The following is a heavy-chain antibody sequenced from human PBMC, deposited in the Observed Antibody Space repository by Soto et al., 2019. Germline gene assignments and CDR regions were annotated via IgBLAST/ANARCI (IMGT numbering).Heavy chain of an antibody. CDR3: ARDIPTTVRGRYYYYYYMHV. Sequence: ASVKVSCKASGYTFTSYAMHWVRQAPGQRLEWMGWINAGNGNTKYSQKFQGRVTITRDTSASTAYMELSSLRSEDTAVYYCARDIPTTVRGRYYYYYYMHVSGTATTLTVSS. CDR2: INAGNGNT. V-gene: IGHV1-3*01. J-gene: IGHJ6*03. CDR1: GYTFTSYA. D-gene: IGHD4-4*01.